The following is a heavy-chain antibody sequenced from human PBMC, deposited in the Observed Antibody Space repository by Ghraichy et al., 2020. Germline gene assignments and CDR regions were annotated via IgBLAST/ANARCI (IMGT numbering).Heavy chain of an antibody. V-gene: IGHV1-46*01. CDR2: VSPRDDST. D-gene: IGHD2-2*01. J-gene: IGHJ4*02. CDR1: GYTFSIYY. Sequence: ASVKVSCKTSGYTFSIYYLQWVRQAPGQGLEWMGTVSPRDDSTNYAQKFQGRVTMTRDTSTSTVYMQLNSLRSEDTAVYYCARDGGSRSQYFDYCGQGTLVTVSS. CDR3: ARDGGSRSQYFDY.